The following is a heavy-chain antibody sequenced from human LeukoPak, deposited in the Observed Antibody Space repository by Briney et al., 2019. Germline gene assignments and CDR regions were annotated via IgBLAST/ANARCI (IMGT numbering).Heavy chain of an antibody. D-gene: IGHD6-13*01. CDR2: ISSSSSTI. V-gene: IGHV3-48*01. Sequence: GGSLRLSCAASGFTFSSYSMNWVRQAPGKGLEWVSYISSSSSTIYYADSVKDRFTISRDNAKNSLYLQMNSLRAEDTAVYYCARDSPYSSSWYYFDYWGQGTLVTVSS. CDR1: GFTFSSYS. CDR3: ARDSPYSSSWYYFDY. J-gene: IGHJ4*02.